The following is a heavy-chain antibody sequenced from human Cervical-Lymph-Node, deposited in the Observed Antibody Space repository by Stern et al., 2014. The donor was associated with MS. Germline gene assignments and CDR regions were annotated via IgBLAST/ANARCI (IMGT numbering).Heavy chain of an antibody. CDR1: GFTFSDYY. D-gene: IGHD6-19*01. V-gene: IGHV3-11*01. CDR2: RSSSGSTI. Sequence: VQLVESGGGLVKPGGSLRLSCAASGFTFSDYYMSWIRQAPGKGLEWVSYRSSSGSTIYYADSVKARFTITRDNAKNSLYLQMNSLRAEDTSVYYCARDSPSWGWCFDYWGQGTLVTVSS. J-gene: IGHJ4*02. CDR3: ARDSPSWGWCFDY.